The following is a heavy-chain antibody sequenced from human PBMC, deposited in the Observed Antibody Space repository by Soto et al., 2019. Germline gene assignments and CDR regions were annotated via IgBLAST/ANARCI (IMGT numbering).Heavy chain of an antibody. Sequence: QVQLQESGPGLVKPSSTLSITCTISGASISNHYWSWIRQPPGKTLEWIGHIYNSGNTNYNLFLNSRVTISEDTSKNQFYRSLSSGPAADSAVYYCAGDLGYHGGAYLDAFEIWGLGTLVTFSS. CDR3: AGDLGYHGGAYLDAFEI. D-gene: IGHD2-21*01. V-gene: IGHV4-4*08. CDR2: IYNSGNT. J-gene: IGHJ3*02. CDR1: GASISNHY.